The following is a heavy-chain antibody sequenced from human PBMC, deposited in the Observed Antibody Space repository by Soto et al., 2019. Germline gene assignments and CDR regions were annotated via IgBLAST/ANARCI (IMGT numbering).Heavy chain of an antibody. V-gene: IGHV2-5*01. CDR3: AHSDSVPCCYYFDS. D-gene: IGHD1-26*01. CDR1: GFSLRSIGVA. Sequence: QITLKESGPALVKPTQTLTLTCTFSGFSLRSIGVAVGWIRQPPGKALEWLALLYWNDDRRYSPALKSRLTITKDTSKNQVVLTMTNMDPADTATYYCAHSDSVPCCYYFDSWGQGTLVTVSS. J-gene: IGHJ4*02. CDR2: LYWNDDR.